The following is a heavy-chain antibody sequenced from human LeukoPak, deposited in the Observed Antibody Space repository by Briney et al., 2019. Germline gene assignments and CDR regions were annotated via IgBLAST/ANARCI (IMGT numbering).Heavy chain of an antibody. CDR3: ARGGYSSSWSDFDY. D-gene: IGHD6-13*01. J-gene: IGHJ4*02. CDR1: RYTFTSYA. Sequence: ASVKVSCKASRYTFTSYAMNWVRQAPGQGLEWMGWINTNTGNPTYAQGFTGRFVFSLDTSVSTAYLQISSLKAEDTAVYYCARGGYSSSWSDFDYWGQGTLVTVSS. CDR2: INTNTGNP. V-gene: IGHV7-4-1*02.